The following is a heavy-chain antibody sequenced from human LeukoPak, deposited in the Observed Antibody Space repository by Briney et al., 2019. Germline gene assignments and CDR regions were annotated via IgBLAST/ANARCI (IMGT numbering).Heavy chain of an antibody. CDR1: GGSLKSYY. Sequence: SETLSLTCSVSGGSLKSYYWNWIRQPPGKGLEWIGYIYHSGSTNYNHSFRSRVTISLDRSKSHFSLNLTSVTPADTAIYYCARVGGMTTIKAASFDTWGHGTLVTVSS. CDR2: IYHSGST. V-gene: IGHV4-59*01. D-gene: IGHD5-24*01. J-gene: IGHJ3*02. CDR3: ARVGGMTTIKAASFDT.